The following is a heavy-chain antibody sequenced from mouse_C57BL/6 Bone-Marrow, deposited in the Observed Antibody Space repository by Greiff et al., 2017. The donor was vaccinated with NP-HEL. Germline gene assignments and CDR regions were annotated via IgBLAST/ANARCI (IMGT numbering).Heavy chain of an antibody. D-gene: IGHD1-1*01. CDR1: GYSITSGYY. J-gene: IGHJ3*01. CDR2: ISYDGSN. V-gene: IGHV3-6*01. Sequence: EVQLQESGPGLVKPSQSLSLTCSVTGYSITSGYYWNWIRQFPGNKLEWMGYISYDGSNNYNPSLKNRISITRDTSKNQFFLKLNSVTTEDTATYYCARAGSSYGAWFAYWGQGTLVTVSA. CDR3: ARAGSSYGAWFAY.